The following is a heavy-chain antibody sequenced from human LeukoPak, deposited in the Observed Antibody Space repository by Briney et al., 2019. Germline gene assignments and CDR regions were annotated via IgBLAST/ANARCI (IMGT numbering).Heavy chain of an antibody. J-gene: IGHJ5*02. CDR2: IYYSGST. V-gene: IGHV4-59*01. CDR3: ARGPYYYDSSGYLHNWFDP. D-gene: IGHD3-22*01. Sequence: PSETLSLTCTVSGGSISSYYWSWIRQPPGKGLKWIGYIYYSGSTNYNPSLKSRVTISVDTSKNQFSLKLSSVTAADTAVYYCARGPYYYDSSGYLHNWFDPWGQGTLVTVSS. CDR1: GGSISSYY.